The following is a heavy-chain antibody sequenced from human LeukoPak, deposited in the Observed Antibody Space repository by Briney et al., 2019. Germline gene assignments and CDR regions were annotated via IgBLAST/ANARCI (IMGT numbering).Heavy chain of an antibody. CDR1: GFTFSSYA. CDR2: ISGSGGRT. D-gene: IGHD3-3*01. CDR3: AKAPFLEWSLGDYFDS. Sequence: PGGSLRLSCSASGFTFSSYAMSWVRQAPGKGLEWVSAISGSGGRTYYADSVTGRFTISRDNSKNTLYLQMNSLRAGDTAIYYCAKAPFLEWSLGDYFDSWGQGTLVTVSS. J-gene: IGHJ4*02. V-gene: IGHV3-23*01.